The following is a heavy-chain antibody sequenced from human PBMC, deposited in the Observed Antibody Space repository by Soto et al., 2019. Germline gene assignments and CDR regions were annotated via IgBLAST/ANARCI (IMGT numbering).Heavy chain of an antibody. V-gene: IGHV3-23*01. CDR1: GFTFSTYA. D-gene: IGHD3-10*01. CDR2: ISGSGGRT. J-gene: IGHJ4*02. Sequence: EVQLLESGGVLVQPGGSLRLSCAASGFTFSTYAMTWVRQAPGKGLEWVSSISGSGGRTYYADSVKGRFTISRDNSKNTLYLQTNSLRAEDTAVYYCAKAGDYHGSESYFPLDYCGQGTLVPVSS. CDR3: AKAGDYHGSESYFPLDY.